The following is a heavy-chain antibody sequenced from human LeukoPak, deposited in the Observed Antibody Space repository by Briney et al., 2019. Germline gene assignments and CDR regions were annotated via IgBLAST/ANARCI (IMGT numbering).Heavy chain of an antibody. CDR2: INWNGGST. J-gene: IGHJ3*02. CDR1: GFTFDDYG. CDR3: ASSISRADLLEWPYGGAFDI. V-gene: IGHV3-20*01. D-gene: IGHD3-3*01. Sequence: GGSLRLSCAASGFTFDDYGMSWVRQAPGKGLEWVSGINWNGGSTGYADSVKGRFTISRDNAKNSLYLQMNSLRAEDTALYHCASSISRADLLEWPYGGAFDIWGQGTMVTVSS.